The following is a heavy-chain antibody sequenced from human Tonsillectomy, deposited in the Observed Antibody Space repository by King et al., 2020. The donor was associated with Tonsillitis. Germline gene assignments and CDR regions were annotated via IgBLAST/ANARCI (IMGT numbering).Heavy chain of an antibody. V-gene: IGHV1-46*03. CDR2: INPSGGST. CDR3: ARGPTTRYCSGWLIDY. Sequence: VQLVESGAEVKKPGASVKVSCKASGYTFTSYYMHWVRQAPGQGLEWMGIINPSGGSTSYAQKFQGRVTMTRDTSTRTVYMELSSLRSEDTAVYYCARGPTTRYCSGWLIDYWGQGTLVTVSS. CDR1: GYTFTSYY. J-gene: IGHJ4*02. D-gene: IGHD6-19*01.